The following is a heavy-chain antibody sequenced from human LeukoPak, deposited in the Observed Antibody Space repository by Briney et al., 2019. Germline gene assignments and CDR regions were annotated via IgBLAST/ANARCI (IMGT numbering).Heavy chain of an antibody. V-gene: IGHV4-34*01. Sequence: SETLSLTCAVYGGSFSDYYWTWIRQPPGKGLEWIGEITHSGSTNYNPSLKSRVSISVDTSNNQFSLNLRYVTAADTAVYYCARGPRIVPADDGYYYMDVWGKGTTATVSS. CDR2: ITHSGST. D-gene: IGHD2-2*01. CDR3: ARGPRIVPADDGYYYMDV. J-gene: IGHJ6*03. CDR1: GGSFSDYY.